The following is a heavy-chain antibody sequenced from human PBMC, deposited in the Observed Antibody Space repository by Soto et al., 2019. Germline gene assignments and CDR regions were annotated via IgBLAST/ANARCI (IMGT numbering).Heavy chain of an antibody. J-gene: IGHJ4*02. V-gene: IGHV4-34*01. D-gene: IGHD6-19*01. Sequence: TSETLSLTCAVYGGSFSGYYWSWIRQPPGKGLEWIGEINHSGSTNYNPSLKSRVTISVDTSKNQFSLKLSSVTAADTAVYYCARDKYIAVAGIGLDYWGQGTLVTVSS. CDR2: INHSGST. CDR3: ARDKYIAVAGIGLDY. CDR1: GGSFSGYY.